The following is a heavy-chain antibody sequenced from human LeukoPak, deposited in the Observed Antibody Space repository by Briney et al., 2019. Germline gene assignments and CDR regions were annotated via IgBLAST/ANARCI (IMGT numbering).Heavy chain of an antibody. CDR3: ARAGSTFITHFDF. D-gene: IGHD3-22*01. Sequence: ASVKVSCKASGYSFTGYYMHWVRQAPGQGLEWMGWISTYDGNTDYAQMLQGRVTMTTDASTSTAYMELRSLRSDDTAVYYCARAGSTFITHFDFWGQGTLVTVSS. V-gene: IGHV1-18*04. J-gene: IGHJ4*02. CDR2: ISTYDGNT. CDR1: GYSFTGYY.